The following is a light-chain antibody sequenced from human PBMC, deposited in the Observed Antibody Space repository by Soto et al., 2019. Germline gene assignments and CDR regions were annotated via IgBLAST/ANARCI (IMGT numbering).Light chain of an antibody. CDR3: NSYAGSNNFRV. Sequence: QSALTQPPSASGSPGQSVTISCTGTSSDVGGYNYVSWYQQHPGKAPKLMIYEVSKRPSGVPDRFSGSKSGNTGSLTVSGLQAEDEADYYCNSYAGSNNFRVFGGGTKVTVL. J-gene: IGLJ3*02. CDR2: EVS. V-gene: IGLV2-8*01. CDR1: SSDVGGYNY.